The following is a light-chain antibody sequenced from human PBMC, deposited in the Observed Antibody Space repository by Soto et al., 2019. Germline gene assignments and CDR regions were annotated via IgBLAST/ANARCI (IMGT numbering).Light chain of an antibody. J-gene: IGLJ1*01. CDR2: EVS. V-gene: IGLV2-23*02. Sequence: QSVLTQPASVSGSPGQSITISCTGTSSDVGSYNLVSWYQQHPGKAPKLMIYEVSKRPSGVSNRFSGSKSGNTASLTISGLQAEDEADYYRCSYAGLYGFGTGTKVPVL. CDR1: SSDVGSYNL. CDR3: CSYAGLYG.